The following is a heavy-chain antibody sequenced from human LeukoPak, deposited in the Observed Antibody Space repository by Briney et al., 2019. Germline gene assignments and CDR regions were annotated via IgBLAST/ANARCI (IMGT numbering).Heavy chain of an antibody. CDR2: VSGSGGGT. D-gene: IGHD5-12*01. Sequence: GGSLRLSCAASGFTFSTFAMSWVRQAPGKGREWVSAVSGSGGGTYHADSVKGRLTTSRDNPKHTLYRQTSSERAEDTAVYYCAKAFSAYENWPPNWFDPWGQGTLVTVSS. CDR1: GFTFSTFA. V-gene: IGHV3-23*01. J-gene: IGHJ5*02. CDR3: AKAFSAYENWPPNWFDP.